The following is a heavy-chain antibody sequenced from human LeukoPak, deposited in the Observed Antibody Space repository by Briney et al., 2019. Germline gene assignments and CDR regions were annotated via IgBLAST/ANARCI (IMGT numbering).Heavy chain of an antibody. V-gene: IGHV3-23*01. J-gene: IGHJ4*02. CDR3: AKDLGYYDSSGYYWDYFDY. D-gene: IGHD3-22*01. CDR2: ISGSGGST. Sequence: GGSLRLSCTASGFTFSSYAMSWVRQAPGKGLEWVSAISGSGGSTYYADSVKGRFTISRDNSKNTLYLQMNSLRAEDTAVYYCAKDLGYYDSSGYYWDYFDYWGQGTLVTVSS. CDR1: GFTFSSYA.